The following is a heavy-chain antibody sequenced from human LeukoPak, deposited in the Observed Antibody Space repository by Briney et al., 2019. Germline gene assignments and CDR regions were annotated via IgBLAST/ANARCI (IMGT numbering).Heavy chain of an antibody. D-gene: IGHD3-16*02. CDR1: GFTFSSYG. J-gene: IGHJ4*02. V-gene: IGHV3-30*18. CDR2: ISYDGSNK. Sequence: PGRSLRLSCAASGFTFSSYGMHWVRQAPGKGLEWVAVISYDGSNKYYAGSVKGRFTISRDNSKNTLYLQMNSLRAEDTAVYYCAKLSAYPFDYWGQGTLVTVSS. CDR3: AKLSAYPFDY.